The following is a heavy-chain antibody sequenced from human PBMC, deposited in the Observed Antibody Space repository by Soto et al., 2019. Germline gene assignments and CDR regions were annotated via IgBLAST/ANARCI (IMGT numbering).Heavy chain of an antibody. CDR2: IIPMFGTA. CDR1: GDTFSSYA. J-gene: IGHJ4*02. V-gene: IGHV1-69*01. D-gene: IGHD3-22*01. Sequence: QVQLVQSGAEVKKPGSSVKVSCKASGDTFSSYAINWVRQAPGQGLEWMGGIIPMFGTANYAQKFKGRVTVTAGERTSTVYVELSSLRSEDTAVYYCARVGPAYYYDSSGYYSPLDYWGQGTLVTVSS. CDR3: ARVGPAYYYDSSGYYSPLDY.